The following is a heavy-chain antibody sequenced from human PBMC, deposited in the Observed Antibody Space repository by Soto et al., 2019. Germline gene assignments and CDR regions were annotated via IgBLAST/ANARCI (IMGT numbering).Heavy chain of an antibody. CDR2: INPNSGGT. CDR3: ARDHGSGSYIYYYYGMDV. V-gene: IGHV1-2*02. Sequence: ASVKVSCKASGYTFTGYYMHWVRQAPGQGLEWMGWINPNSGGTNYAQKFQGRVTITRDTSASTAYMELSSLRSEDTAVYYCARDHGSGSYIYYYYGMDVWGQGTTVTVSS. D-gene: IGHD1-26*01. CDR1: GYTFTGYY. J-gene: IGHJ6*02.